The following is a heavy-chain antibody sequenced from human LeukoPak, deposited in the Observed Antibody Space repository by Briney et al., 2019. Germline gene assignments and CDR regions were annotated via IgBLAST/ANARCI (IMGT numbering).Heavy chain of an antibody. J-gene: IGHJ4*02. CDR3: AGLEAHRPLDY. Sequence: SETLSLTCTVSGGSVSDNNFFWNWIRQPPGKGLEWIGYIYNSGSTNYNPALNTRVTISVDTSNNQFSLKLSSVIAADTAVYYCAGLEAHRPLDYWGQGTLVIVSS. V-gene: IGHV4-61*01. CDR1: GGSVSDNNFF. CDR2: IYNSGST.